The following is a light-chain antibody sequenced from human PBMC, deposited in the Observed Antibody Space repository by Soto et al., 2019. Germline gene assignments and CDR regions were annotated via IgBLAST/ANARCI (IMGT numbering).Light chain of an antibody. CDR3: QQSYSTTWT. CDR2: AAS. CDR1: QGISSY. J-gene: IGKJ1*01. V-gene: IGKV1-39*01. Sequence: IQLTQSPSSLSASVGDRVTITCRASQGISSYLAWYQHKPGKAPKLLIYAASSLQSGVPSRFSGIGSETDFTLTISSLQPEDFATYSCQQSYSTTWTFGQGTTVEIQ.